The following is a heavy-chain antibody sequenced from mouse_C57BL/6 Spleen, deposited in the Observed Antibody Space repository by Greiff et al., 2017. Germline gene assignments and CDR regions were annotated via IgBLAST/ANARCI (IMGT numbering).Heavy chain of an antibody. J-gene: IGHJ1*03. Sequence: QVQLKQSGPELVKPGASVKISCKASGYAFSSSWMNWVKQRPGKGLEWIGRIYPGDGDTTYNGKFKGKATLTADKYSSTAYMQLSSLTSEDSAVYFCARDPNYYGSSYGYVDVWGTGTTVTVSS. CDR2: IYPGDGDT. CDR1: GYAFSSSW. V-gene: IGHV1-82*01. CDR3: ARDPNYYGSSYGYVDV. D-gene: IGHD1-1*01.